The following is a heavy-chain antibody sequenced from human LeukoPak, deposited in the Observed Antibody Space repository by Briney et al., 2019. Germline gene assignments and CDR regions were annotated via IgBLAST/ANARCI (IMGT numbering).Heavy chain of an antibody. D-gene: IGHD1-26*01. V-gene: IGHV4-38-2*02. J-gene: IGHJ4*02. CDR3: ATGVRRGSYYYFDY. CDR2: IYHSVNT. Sequence: SETLSLTCIVSGYSISSGYYWGWIRQPPGKGLAYIGSIYHSVNTYYNSSLKSRVTISVDTSKNHFSLKLTSVTAADTAVYYCATGVRRGSYYYFDYWGQGTLVTVSS. CDR1: GYSISSGYY.